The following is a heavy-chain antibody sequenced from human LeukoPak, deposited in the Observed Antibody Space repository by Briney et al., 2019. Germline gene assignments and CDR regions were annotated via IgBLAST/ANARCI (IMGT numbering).Heavy chain of an antibody. D-gene: IGHD3-10*01. Sequence: GGSLRLSCAASGFTLSSYGMHWVRQAPGKGLEWVAVISYDGSNKYYADSVKGRFTISRDNSKNTLYLQTNSLRAEDTAVYYCARASIGFGNILFDYWGQGTLVTVSS. CDR2: ISYDGSNK. CDR3: ARASIGFGNILFDY. V-gene: IGHV3-30*03. J-gene: IGHJ4*02. CDR1: GFTLSSYG.